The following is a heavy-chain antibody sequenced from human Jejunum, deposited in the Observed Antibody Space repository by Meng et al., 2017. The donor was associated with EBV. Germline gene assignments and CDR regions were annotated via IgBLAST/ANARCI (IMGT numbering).Heavy chain of an antibody. D-gene: IGHD5-12*01. V-gene: IGHV1-18*01. CDR2: ITVYNGNT. CDR3: VGEIVAPYSFDQ. Sequence: QVQLVKSGVEVKKPGASVKGSCKTSGYTCTRYGISWVRQAPGHGPEWMGWITVYNGNTNSAPMLQGRVTMTTDLSTSTAYMELRSLRSDDTAVYYCVGEIVAPYSFDQWGQGTLVTVSS. CDR1: GYTCTRYG. J-gene: IGHJ4*02.